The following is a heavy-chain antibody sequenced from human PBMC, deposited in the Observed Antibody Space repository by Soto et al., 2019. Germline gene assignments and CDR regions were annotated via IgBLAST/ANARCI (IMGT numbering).Heavy chain of an antibody. D-gene: IGHD3-10*01. CDR2: ISSSGSTI. V-gene: IGHV3-48*03. CDR1: GFTFSSYE. Sequence: EVQLVESGGGLVQPGGSLRLSCAASGFTFSSYEMNWVRQAPGKGLEWVSYISSSGSTIYYADSVKGRFTISRDNDKNSRYLQMNRLRAEDTAVYYCARANYGSGSYYDAFDIWGQGTMVTVSS. J-gene: IGHJ3*02. CDR3: ARANYGSGSYYDAFDI.